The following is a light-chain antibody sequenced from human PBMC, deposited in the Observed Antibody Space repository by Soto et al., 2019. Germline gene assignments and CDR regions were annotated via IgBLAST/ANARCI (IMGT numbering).Light chain of an antibody. V-gene: IGLV1-44*01. CDR1: SSNIETNT. CDR3: AVGDDNLSGMI. J-gene: IGLJ2*01. CDR2: NNN. Sequence: HSALTQPHSASGTPGQRVTISCSGSSSNIETNTVDWYQHLPGTAPKVLIFNNNQRPSGVPDRFSGSKSGTSASLAISGLESEDEAHYYCAVGDDNLSGMIFGGGTKLPVL.